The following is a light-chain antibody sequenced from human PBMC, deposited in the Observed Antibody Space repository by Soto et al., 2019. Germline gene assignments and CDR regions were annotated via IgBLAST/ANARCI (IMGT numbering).Light chain of an antibody. CDR2: AAS. Sequence: DIQMTQSPSSLSASVGDRVTITCRASQSISSYLNWYQQKPGKAPKLLIYAASSLQSGVPSRFSGSGSGTDFTLTISSLQPEDFATYYCQQSYSTPRPFGQGTKVKIK. V-gene: IGKV1-39*01. CDR3: QQSYSTPRP. CDR1: QSISSY. J-gene: IGKJ1*01.